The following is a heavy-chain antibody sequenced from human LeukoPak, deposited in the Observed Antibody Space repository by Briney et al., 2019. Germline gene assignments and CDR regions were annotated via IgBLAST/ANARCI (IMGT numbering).Heavy chain of an antibody. J-gene: IGHJ4*02. CDR1: GGSISRGSDY. D-gene: IGHD1-26*01. Sequence: SETLSLTCTVSGGSISRGSDYWGWIRQPPGKGLEWIVCIYYSGTIYYNPSLTSRVTISIDTSKKQFSLKLSSVTAADTAVYYCARHRGCYYGEFDYWGQGTLVTVSS. V-gene: IGHV4-39*01. CDR2: IYYSGTI. CDR3: ARHRGCYYGEFDY.